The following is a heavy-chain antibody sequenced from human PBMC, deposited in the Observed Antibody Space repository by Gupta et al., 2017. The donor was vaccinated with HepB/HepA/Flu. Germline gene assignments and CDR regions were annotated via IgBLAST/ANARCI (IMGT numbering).Heavy chain of an antibody. Sequence: EVQLEVPGGCLVQPGGSVRLSCAASGFSFSNDWMNWVRQVSGKGLEWVANINPDGSVRRYVDSVKGRFIISRDNAKNSLYLQMSSLRAEDTAVYYCVRVDISWGQGTLVTVSP. CDR2: INPDGSVR. CDR1: GFSFSNDW. D-gene: IGHD2-2*03. CDR3: VRVDIS. J-gene: IGHJ5*02. V-gene: IGHV3-7*01.